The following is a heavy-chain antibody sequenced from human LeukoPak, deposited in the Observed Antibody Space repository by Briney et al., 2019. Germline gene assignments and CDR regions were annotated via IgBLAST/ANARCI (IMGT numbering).Heavy chain of an antibody. CDR3: TGGGWSTDAFDI. D-gene: IGHD6-19*01. CDR1: GFTFSNYA. Sequence: PGGSLRLSCAASGFTFSNYAMSWVRQAPGKGLEWVSGITGSGGSTYFADSVKGRFTISRDNSKNTLYLQMNSLRAEDTAVYYCTGGGWSTDAFDIWGQGTMVTVSS. J-gene: IGHJ3*02. CDR2: ITGSGGST. V-gene: IGHV3-23*01.